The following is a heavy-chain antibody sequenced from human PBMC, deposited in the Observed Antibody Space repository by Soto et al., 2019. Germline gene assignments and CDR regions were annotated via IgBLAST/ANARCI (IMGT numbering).Heavy chain of an antibody. D-gene: IGHD3-22*01. CDR2: MNTNSGST. Sequence: ASVKVSCKASGYTFTSYDINWVRQATGQGLEWMGWMNTNSGSTGYAQKFQGRVTMTRNTSISTAYMELSSLRSEDTAVYYCARSPVYDSSGYRFDYWGQATLVTVSS. CDR3: ARSPVYDSSGYRFDY. CDR1: GYTFTSYD. V-gene: IGHV1-8*01. J-gene: IGHJ4*02.